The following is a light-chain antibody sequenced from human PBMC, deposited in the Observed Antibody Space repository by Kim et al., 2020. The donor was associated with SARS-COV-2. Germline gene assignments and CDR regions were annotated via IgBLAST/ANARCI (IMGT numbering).Light chain of an antibody. CDR1: ESVSSGN. CDR2: GTS. Sequence: SPGQGATLSCRASESVSSGNLAWYQQKPGQAPRLLIYGTSSRATGIPDRFSGGGSGTDFTLTISRLEPEDFAVYHCQQYADSPYTFGQGTKVDIK. J-gene: IGKJ2*01. CDR3: QQYADSPYT. V-gene: IGKV3-20*01.